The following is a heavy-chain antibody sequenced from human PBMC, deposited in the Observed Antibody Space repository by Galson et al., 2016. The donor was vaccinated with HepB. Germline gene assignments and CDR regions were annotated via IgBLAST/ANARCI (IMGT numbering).Heavy chain of an antibody. J-gene: IGHJ5*02. CDR2: TYYRSKWYN. CDR1: GDSVSSISAA. Sequence: CAISGDSVSSISAAWTWIRQSPLRGLEWLGRTYYRSKWYNDYAVSVKSRISIHPDTSKNQFSLQLNSVTPEGTAGYYCARVRCSTFRCQNWFDPWGQGTLVTVSS. CDR3: ARVRCSTFRCQNWFDP. V-gene: IGHV6-1*01. D-gene: IGHD2/OR15-2a*01.